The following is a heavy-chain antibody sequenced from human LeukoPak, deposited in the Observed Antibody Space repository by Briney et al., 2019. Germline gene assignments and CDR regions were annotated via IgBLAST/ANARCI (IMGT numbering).Heavy chain of an antibody. Sequence: SETLSLTCTVSGGSISSHYWSWIRQPPGKGLEWIGYIYYSGSTNYNPSLKSRVTISVDTSKNQFSLKLSSVTAVDTAVYYCAREPRYCSSTSCRNWFDPWGQGTLVTVSS. CDR3: AREPRYCSSTSCRNWFDP. D-gene: IGHD2-2*01. CDR2: IYYSGST. J-gene: IGHJ5*02. V-gene: IGHV4-59*11. CDR1: GGSISSHY.